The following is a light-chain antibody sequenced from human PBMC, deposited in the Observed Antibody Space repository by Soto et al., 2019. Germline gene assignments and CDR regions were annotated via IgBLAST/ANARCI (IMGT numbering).Light chain of an antibody. Sequence: DIQMTQSPLSLSASVGDRVTITCQASQDMSKYLNWYRQKPGKAPKLLIYDASNLETGVPPRFSGSGSGTDFTFTISSLQPEDIATYYCQQYDNLPLTFGGGTKVDIK. V-gene: IGKV1-33*01. CDR3: QQYDNLPLT. CDR1: QDMSKY. J-gene: IGKJ4*01. CDR2: DAS.